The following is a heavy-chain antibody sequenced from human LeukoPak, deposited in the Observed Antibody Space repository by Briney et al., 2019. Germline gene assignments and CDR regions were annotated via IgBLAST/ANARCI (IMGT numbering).Heavy chain of an antibody. J-gene: IGHJ4*02. CDR1: GFTVSSYA. Sequence: GGSLRLSCAASGFTVSSYAMHWVRQAPGKGLEWVAVISYDGSNKYYADSVKGRFTMSRDNSKNTLYLQMNSLRAEDTAVYYCARDYRSGSYSGGPIDYWGQGTLVTVSS. CDR2: ISYDGSNK. D-gene: IGHD1-26*01. V-gene: IGHV3-30*04. CDR3: ARDYRSGSYSGGPIDY.